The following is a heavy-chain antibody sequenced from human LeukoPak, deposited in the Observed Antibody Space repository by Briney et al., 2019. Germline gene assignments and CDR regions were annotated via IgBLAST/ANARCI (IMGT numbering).Heavy chain of an antibody. D-gene: IGHD6-19*01. V-gene: IGHV3-30*18. J-gene: IGHJ4*02. CDR3: AKGWQWLSSF. CDR1: GFTFSSYG. CDR2: ISYDGSNK. Sequence: GGSQRLSCAASGFTFSSYGMHWVRQAPGKGLEWVAVISYDGSNKYYADSVKGRFTISRDNSKNTLYLQMNSLRAEDTAVYYCAKGWQWLSSFWGQGTLVTVSS.